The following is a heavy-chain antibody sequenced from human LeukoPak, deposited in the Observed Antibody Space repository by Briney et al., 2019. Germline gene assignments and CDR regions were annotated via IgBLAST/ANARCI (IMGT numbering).Heavy chain of an antibody. CDR2: ISYDGSNK. J-gene: IGHJ4*02. CDR3: ARVSMYSSGWYWGYFDY. CDR1: GFTFSSYA. Sequence: GGSLRLSCAASGFTFSSYAMHWVRQAPGKGLEWVAVISYDGSNKYYADSVKGRFTISRDNSKNTLYLQMNSLRAEDTAVYYCARVSMYSSGWYWGYFDYWGQGTLVTVSS. V-gene: IGHV3-30-3*01. D-gene: IGHD6-19*01.